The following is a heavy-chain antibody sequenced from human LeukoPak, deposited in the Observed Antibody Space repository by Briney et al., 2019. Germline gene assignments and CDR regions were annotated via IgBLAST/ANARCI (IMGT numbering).Heavy chain of an antibody. CDR3: ATDLDIEVVMGFDY. CDR1: GYSLTELS. J-gene: IGHJ4*02. CDR2: FDPEDGET. V-gene: IGHV1-24*01. Sequence: ASVKVSCKVSGYSLTELSMHWVRQAPGKGLEWMGGFDPEDGETIYAQKFQGRVTMTEDTSTDTAYMELSSLRSEDTAVYYCATDLDIEVVMGFDYWGQGTLVTVSS. D-gene: IGHD2-15*01.